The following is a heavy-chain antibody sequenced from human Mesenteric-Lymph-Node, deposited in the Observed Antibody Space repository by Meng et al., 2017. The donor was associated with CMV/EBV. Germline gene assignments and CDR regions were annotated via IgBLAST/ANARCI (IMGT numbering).Heavy chain of an antibody. Sequence: GQLRRWGAGSWEPRGTLSPTCAVYGGPFGGYDWSWIRQPPGKGLEWIGEINHSGSTNYNPSLKSRVTISVDTSKNQFSLKLSSVTAADTAVYYCARHQRWLKSEGGFNYWGQGTLVTVSS. V-gene: IGHV4-34*01. CDR1: GGPFGGYD. D-gene: IGHD4-23*01. CDR3: ARHQRWLKSEGGFNY. CDR2: INHSGST. J-gene: IGHJ4*02.